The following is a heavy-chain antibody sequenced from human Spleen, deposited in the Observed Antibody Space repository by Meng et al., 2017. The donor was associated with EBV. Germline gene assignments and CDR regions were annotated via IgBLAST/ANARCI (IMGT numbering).Heavy chain of an antibody. V-gene: IGHV4-30-4*01. J-gene: IGHJ4*02. CDR3: ARASSGDSDGFDY. CDR1: VCSIRRVDYS. D-gene: IGHD5-18*01. Sequence: EPSGTRRVMASQTWPLTCVVSVCSIRRVDYSWSCIRQPPGKGLEWIGYIHYSGSTNYNSSLRSRITMSLDTSKNKLSLKLGSVTAADTAVYYCARASSGDSDGFDYWGQGTLVTVSS. CDR2: IHYSGST.